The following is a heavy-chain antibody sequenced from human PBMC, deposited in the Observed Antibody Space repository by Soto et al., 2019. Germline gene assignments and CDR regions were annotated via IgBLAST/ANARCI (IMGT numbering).Heavy chain of an antibody. D-gene: IGHD2-15*01. CDR2: IYYSGSN. V-gene: IGHV4-39*01. Sequence: PSETLSLTCTVSGGSISSSSYYWGWIGKPPGKGLEWIGSIYYSGSNYYTRSLKIRVPLSVSTSKNQFSLKRSSVTAADTAVYYCARLGCSGGSCYSEWHLQYYYYGMDGSGQGTTVT. CDR3: ARLGCSGGSCYSEWHLQYYYYGMDG. CDR1: GGSISSSSYY. J-gene: IGHJ6*02.